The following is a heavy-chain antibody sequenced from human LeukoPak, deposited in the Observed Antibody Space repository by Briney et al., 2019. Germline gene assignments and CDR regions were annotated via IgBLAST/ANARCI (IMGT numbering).Heavy chain of an antibody. Sequence: GGSLRLSCAASGFIFSNYDMSWVRQAPGKGLEWVSVISGSGGSTYYADSVKGRFTISRDNSRNTLYLQMDSLRAEDTAVYYCARSSYSSSSSVWGQGTMVTVSS. CDR3: ARSSYSSSSSV. CDR2: ISGSGGST. CDR1: GFIFSNYD. D-gene: IGHD6-6*01. V-gene: IGHV3-23*01. J-gene: IGHJ3*01.